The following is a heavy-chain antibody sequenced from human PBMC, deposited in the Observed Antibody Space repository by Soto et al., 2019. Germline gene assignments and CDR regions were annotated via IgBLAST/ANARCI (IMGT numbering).Heavy chain of an antibody. D-gene: IGHD1-20*01. CDR1: GYSFTSYW. CDR2: IYPGDSDT. Sequence: EVQLVQSGTEVKKPGETLKISCKGSGYSFTSYWIGWVRQMPGKGLEWMGIIYPGDSDTRYSPSFQGHITISADKSISTAYLQWSRLQASDTAMYYGARRAGAVTGTGRGVDFWGQGTLVTVSS. J-gene: IGHJ4*02. V-gene: IGHV5-51*03. CDR3: ARRAGAVTGTGRGVDF.